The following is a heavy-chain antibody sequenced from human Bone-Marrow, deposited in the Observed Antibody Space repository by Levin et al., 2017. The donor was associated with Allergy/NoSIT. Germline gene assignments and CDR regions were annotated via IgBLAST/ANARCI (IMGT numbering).Heavy chain of an antibody. D-gene: IGHD1-14*01. CDR3: ARLEKDTTRLIHNRRRPPTERTDDFDD. V-gene: IGHV4-39*01. CDR1: GGSISTSNYY. J-gene: IGHJ4*02. CDR2: IYYSGRT. Sequence: PSETLSLTCSVSGGSISTSNYYWGWVRQPPGKGLQWIGSIYYSGRTYFEPSLKSRVSMSVDTSKNQFSLELKSMTAADTAVYFCARLEKDTTRLIHNRRRPPTERTDDFDDWGQGLMVTVSS.